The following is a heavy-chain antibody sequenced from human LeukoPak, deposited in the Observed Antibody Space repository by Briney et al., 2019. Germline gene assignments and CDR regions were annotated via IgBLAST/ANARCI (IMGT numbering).Heavy chain of an antibody. D-gene: IGHD6-19*01. J-gene: IGHJ4*02. Sequence: ASVKLSCKASGYTFTGYYMHWVRQAPGPGLEWMGWIDPNSGGTNYAQKFQGRVTMTRDTSISTAYMELSRLRSDDTAVYYCARDRSSGWYYFDYWGQGTLVTVSS. CDR3: ARDRSSGWYYFDY. CDR1: GYTFTGYY. CDR2: IDPNSGGT. V-gene: IGHV1-2*02.